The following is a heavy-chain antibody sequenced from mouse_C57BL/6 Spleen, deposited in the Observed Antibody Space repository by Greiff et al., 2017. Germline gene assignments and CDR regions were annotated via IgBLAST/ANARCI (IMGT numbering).Heavy chain of an antibody. J-gene: IGHJ2*01. CDR1: GFTFSDYG. D-gene: IGHD3-2*02. Sequence: DVMLVESGGGLVQPGGSLKLSCAASGFTFSDYGMAWVRQAPRKGPEWVAFISNLAYSIYYADTVTGRFTISRENAKNTLYLEMSSLRSEDTAMYYCARHGSAQAYYFDYWGQGTTLTVSS. CDR2: ISNLAYSI. V-gene: IGHV5-15*01. CDR3: ARHGSAQAYYFDY.